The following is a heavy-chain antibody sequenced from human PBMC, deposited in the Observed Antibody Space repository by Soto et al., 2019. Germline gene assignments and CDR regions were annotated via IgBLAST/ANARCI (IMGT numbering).Heavy chain of an antibody. CDR3: TRGPPRVQWFDP. CDR1: GGAVSSGTDY. V-gene: IGHV4-61*01. CDR2: IYFTGST. Sequence: XASLSLTCTVSGGAVSSGTDYWSWIRQPPGKGLEWIGHIYFTGSTNYNPSLKSRVTMSLDTSRNQFSLKLSSVTAADTAVYYRTRGPPRVQWFDPWGLGTLVTVSS. J-gene: IGHJ5*02.